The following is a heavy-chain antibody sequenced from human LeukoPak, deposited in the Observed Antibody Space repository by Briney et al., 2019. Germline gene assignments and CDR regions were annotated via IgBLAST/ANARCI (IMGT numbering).Heavy chain of an antibody. CDR1: GFTFSDFW. J-gene: IGHJ4*02. CDR3: AIATTGRGAFGS. D-gene: IGHD1-1*01. CDR2: TNEAGGDK. V-gene: IGHV3-7*01. Sequence: GGSLRLSCAASGFTFSDFWMSWVRQAPGKGLECVASTNEAGGDKLYVDSVKGRFTISRDNSKNSLSLQMNSLTAEDTAIYYCAIATTGRGAFGSWGQGTLVSVSS.